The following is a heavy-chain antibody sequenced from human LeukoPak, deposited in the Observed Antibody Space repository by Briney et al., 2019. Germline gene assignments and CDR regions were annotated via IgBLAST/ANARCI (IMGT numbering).Heavy chain of an antibody. D-gene: IGHD3-16*01. CDR1: GGSISSGGYY. CDR3: ARTAGWSYGFDY. V-gene: IGHV4-31*03. J-gene: IGHJ4*02. CDR2: IYYSGTT. Sequence: SETLSLTCTVSGGSISSGGYYCTWIRQYPGKGLEWIGYIYYSGTTYYNPSLQSRVTISGDTSKKQFSLKLSSVTAADTAVYYCARTAGWSYGFDYWGQGTLVTVSS.